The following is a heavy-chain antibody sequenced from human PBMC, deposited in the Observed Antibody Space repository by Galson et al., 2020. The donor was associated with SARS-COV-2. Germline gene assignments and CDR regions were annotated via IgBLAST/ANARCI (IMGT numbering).Heavy chain of an antibody. D-gene: IGHD2-2*01. Sequence: GESLKISCKVSGYTLTELSMHWMRQAPGKGLEWMGGFDPDDGETIYEQKFQGRVTMTEDTSTDTAYMELSSLRSEDTAVYYCATGPGYCSSTSCRTVDYWGQGTLVTVSS. CDR1: GYTLTELS. CDR3: ATGPGYCSSTSCRTVDY. J-gene: IGHJ4*02. CDR2: FDPDDGET. V-gene: IGHV1-24*01.